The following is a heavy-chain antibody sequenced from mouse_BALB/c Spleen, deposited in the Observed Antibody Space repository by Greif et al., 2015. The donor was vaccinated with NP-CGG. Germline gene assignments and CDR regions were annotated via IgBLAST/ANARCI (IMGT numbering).Heavy chain of an antibody. CDR1: GYTFTSYW. CDR3: AREGDEPAEGFAY. CDR2: INPSTGYT. V-gene: IGHV1-7*01. Sequence: QVQLQQSGAELAKPGASVKMSCKASGYTFTSYWMHWVKQRPGQGLEWIGYINPSTGYTEYNQKFKDKATLTADKSSSTAYMQLSSLTSEDSAVYYCAREGDEPAEGFAYWGQGTLVTVSA. J-gene: IGHJ3*01.